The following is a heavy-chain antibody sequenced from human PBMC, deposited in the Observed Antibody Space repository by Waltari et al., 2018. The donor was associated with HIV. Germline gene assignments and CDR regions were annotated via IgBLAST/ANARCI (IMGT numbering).Heavy chain of an antibody. D-gene: IGHD6-19*01. CDR2: ISVYNDNT. CDR3: ARGPDRWGSGWSFDY. CDR1: RYTLTIFR. V-gene: IGHV1-18*01. Sequence: QLQLVQSAAEVKQPGASVTLPCKASRYTLTIFRLREVRQASGQGLEWMGWISVYNDNTNYAQDFQGRGTVTTDTSTSTAYMELRSLRSDDTAVYYCARGPDRWGSGWSFDYWGQGALVTVSS. J-gene: IGHJ4*02.